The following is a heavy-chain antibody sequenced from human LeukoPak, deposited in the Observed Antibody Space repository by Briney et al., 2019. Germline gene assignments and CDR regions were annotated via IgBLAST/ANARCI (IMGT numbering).Heavy chain of an antibody. V-gene: IGHV4-59*01. J-gene: IGHJ6*02. CDR3: ARGPYDFWSGYLYYYYGTDV. Sequence: SETLSLTRTVSGGSISSYYWSWIRQPPGKGLEWIGYIYYSGSTNYNPSLKSRVTISVNTSKNQFSLKLSSVTAADTAVYYCARGPYDFWSGYLYYYYGTDVWGQGTTVTVSS. CDR2: IYYSGST. D-gene: IGHD3-3*01. CDR1: GGSISSYY.